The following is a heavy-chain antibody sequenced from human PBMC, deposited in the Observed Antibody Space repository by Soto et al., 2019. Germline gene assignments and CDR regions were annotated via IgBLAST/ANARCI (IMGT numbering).Heavy chain of an antibody. J-gene: IGHJ6*02. CDR2: INPGDSDI. V-gene: IGHV5-51*01. CDR3: ARHEQFYYYYYGMDV. CDR1: GYSFTTYW. Sequence: PGESRKISCKASGYSFTTYWIAWVRQMPGKGLEWMGIINPGDSDIRYSPSFQGQVTISADNSISTAYLQWSSLKAPDTAMYYCARHEQFYYYYYGMDVWGQGTAVTVSS. D-gene: IGHD4-4*01.